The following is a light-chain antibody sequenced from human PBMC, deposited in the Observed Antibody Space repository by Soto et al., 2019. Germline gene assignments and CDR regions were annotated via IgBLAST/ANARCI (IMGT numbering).Light chain of an antibody. CDR2: AVS. Sequence: QSALTQPPSASGSLGQSGTISCTGTSGDVGGYNFVSWYQHHPGKAPKLLIFAVSQRPSGVPDRFSGSKSGNTASLTVSGLQAEDEADYYCSSKTGSNIVIFGGGTKLTVL. CDR3: SSKTGSNIVI. J-gene: IGLJ2*01. CDR1: SGDVGGYNF. V-gene: IGLV2-8*01.